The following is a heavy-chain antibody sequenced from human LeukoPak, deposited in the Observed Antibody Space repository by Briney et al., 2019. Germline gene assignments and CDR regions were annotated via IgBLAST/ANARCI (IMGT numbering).Heavy chain of an antibody. D-gene: IGHD3-22*01. CDR3: ARGRGYYYDSNRYFDL. CDR1: GGSISSTSYY. Sequence: PSETLSLTCTVSGGSISSTSYYWGWIRQPPGKGLEWIGSISYSGSTYYNPSLKSRVTISVDTSKNQFSLELSSVTAADTAVYYCARGRGYYYDSNRYFDLWGRGTLVTVSS. J-gene: IGHJ2*01. CDR2: ISYSGST. V-gene: IGHV4-39*07.